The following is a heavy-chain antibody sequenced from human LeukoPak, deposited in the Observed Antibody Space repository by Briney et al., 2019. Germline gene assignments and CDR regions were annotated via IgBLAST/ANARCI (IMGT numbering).Heavy chain of an antibody. Sequence: SETLSLTCAVYGGSFSGYYWSWIRQPPGKGLEWIGEINHSGSTNYNPSLKSRVTISVDTSKNQFSLKLSSVTAADTAVYYCCYSGGGRPPPRPRRVFDYWGQGTLDTVSS. CDR1: GGSFSGYY. D-gene: IGHD5-12*01. CDR3: CYSGGGRPPPRPRRVFDY. CDR2: INHSGST. J-gene: IGHJ4*02. V-gene: IGHV4-34*01.